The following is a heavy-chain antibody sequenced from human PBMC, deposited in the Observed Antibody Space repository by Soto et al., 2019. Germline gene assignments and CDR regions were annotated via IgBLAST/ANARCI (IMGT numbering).Heavy chain of an antibody. CDR3: ARQELKLPSFDP. D-gene: IGHD1-7*01. Sequence: SETLSLTCTVSGGPISSSSYYWGWIRQPPGKGLEWIGSIYYSGSTYYNPSLKSRVTISVDTSKNQFSLKLSSVTAADTAVYYCARQELKLPSFDPWGQGTLVTVS. V-gene: IGHV4-39*01. CDR1: GGPISSSSYY. J-gene: IGHJ5*02. CDR2: IYYSGST.